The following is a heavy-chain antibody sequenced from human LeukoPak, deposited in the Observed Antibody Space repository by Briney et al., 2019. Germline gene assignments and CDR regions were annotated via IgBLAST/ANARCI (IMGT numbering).Heavy chain of an antibody. V-gene: IGHV3-15*01. Sequence: PGESLRLSCAASGFTFSNAWMSWVRQAPGRGLEWVGRIKRKGDDGTIDYAAPVKGRLSISRDDSKNTLYLQMKSLKSEDTAVYYCTAGTGRSDFDYWGQGTLVTVSS. CDR3: TAGTGRSDFDY. CDR1: GFTFSNAW. J-gene: IGHJ4*02. CDR2: IKRKGDDGTI. D-gene: IGHD3/OR15-3a*01.